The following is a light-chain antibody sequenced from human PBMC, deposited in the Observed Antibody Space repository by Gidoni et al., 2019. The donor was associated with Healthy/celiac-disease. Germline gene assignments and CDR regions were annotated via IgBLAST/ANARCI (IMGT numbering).Light chain of an antibody. Sequence: EILFTQSPATLSLSPGARATLSCRASQSVSSYLAWYQQKPGQAPRRLIYDASNRATGITARFSGSGSGTDFTLTISRLEPEDFAVYYCQQRSLFGGGTKVEIK. V-gene: IGKV3-11*01. CDR3: QQRSL. J-gene: IGKJ4*01. CDR2: DAS. CDR1: QSVSSY.